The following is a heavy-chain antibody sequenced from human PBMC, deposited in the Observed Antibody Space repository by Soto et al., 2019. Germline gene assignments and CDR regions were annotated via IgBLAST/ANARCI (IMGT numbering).Heavy chain of an antibody. V-gene: IGHV1-69*13. CDR2: IIPIFGTA. Sequence: GASVKVSCKASGGTFSSYAISWVRQAPGQGLEWMGGIIPIFGTANYAQKFQGRVTITADESTSTAYMELSSLRSEDTAVYYCARHLMGQLGRMDVWGQGTTVTVSS. CDR3: ARHLMGQLGRMDV. CDR1: GGTFSSYA. D-gene: IGHD6-6*01. J-gene: IGHJ6*02.